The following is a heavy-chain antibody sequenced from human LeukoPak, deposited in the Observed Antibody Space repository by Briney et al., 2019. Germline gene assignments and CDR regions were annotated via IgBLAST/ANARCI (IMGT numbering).Heavy chain of an antibody. J-gene: IGHJ3*02. Sequence: PGGSLRLSCAGSGFTFSTYWMHWVRQAPGKGLVWVSRITSDGSSTSYADSVKGRFTISRDNAKNTLYLQMNSLRAEDTAVYYCARALRWDGFVIWGQGTMVTVSS. CDR2: ITSDGSST. CDR1: GFTFSTYW. V-gene: IGHV3-74*01. CDR3: ARALRWDGFVI. D-gene: IGHD4-23*01.